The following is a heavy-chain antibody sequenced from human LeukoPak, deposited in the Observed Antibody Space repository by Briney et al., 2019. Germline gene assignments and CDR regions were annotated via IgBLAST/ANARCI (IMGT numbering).Heavy chain of an antibody. CDR3: ARDRYKNYYGMDV. V-gene: IGHV4-30-4*01. CDR1: GGSVSSGDYY. J-gene: IGHJ6*04. D-gene: IGHD1-1*01. CDR2: IYYSGST. Sequence: PSETLSLTCTVSGGSVSSGDYYWSWIRQPPGKGLEWIGSIYYSGSTYYNPSLKSRVTISVDTSKNQLSLNLRSVTAADTAVYYCARDRYKNYYGMDVWGKGTTVTVSS.